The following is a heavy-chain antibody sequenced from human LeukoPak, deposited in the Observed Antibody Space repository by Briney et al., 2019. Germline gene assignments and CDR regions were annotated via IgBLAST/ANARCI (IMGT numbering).Heavy chain of an antibody. CDR2: INAGNGNT. CDR1: GYTFTSYA. J-gene: IGHJ4*02. Sequence: ASVKVSCKASGYTFTSYAMHWVRQAPGQRLEWMGWINAGNGNTKYSQKSQGRVTITRDTSASTAYMELSSLRSEDTAVYYCAREEMVRGVIGYWGQGTLVTVSS. V-gene: IGHV1-3*01. D-gene: IGHD3-10*01. CDR3: AREEMVRGVIGY.